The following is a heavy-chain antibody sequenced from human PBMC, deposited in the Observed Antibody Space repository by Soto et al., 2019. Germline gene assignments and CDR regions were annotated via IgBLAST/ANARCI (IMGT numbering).Heavy chain of an antibody. V-gene: IGHV4-59*08. CDR1: GGSISSYY. CDR2: IYYSGST. J-gene: IGHJ5*02. CDR3: ARCKRDGDYWFDP. Sequence: QVQLQESGPGLVKPSETLSLTCTVSGGSISSYYWSWIRQPPGKGLEWIGYIYYSGSTNYNPSLKSRVTIAVDTSKNQFSLKLSSVTAADTAVYYCARCKRDGDYWFDPWGQGTLVTVSS. D-gene: IGHD4-17*01.